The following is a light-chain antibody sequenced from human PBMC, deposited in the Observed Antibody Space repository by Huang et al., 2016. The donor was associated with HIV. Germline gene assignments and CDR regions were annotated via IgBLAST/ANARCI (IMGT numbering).Light chain of an antibody. V-gene: IGKV3-11*01. CDR3: QQRSNWPLT. J-gene: IGKJ4*01. Sequence: EIVLTQSPVTLSLSPGRRATLSCRASQNIGTYLAWYQQKVGQAPRLLIFDASNRATGIRARFSGSGSGTDFTLTISSLDPEDFAIYYCQQRSNWPLTFGGGTKVEIK. CDR2: DAS. CDR1: QNIGTY.